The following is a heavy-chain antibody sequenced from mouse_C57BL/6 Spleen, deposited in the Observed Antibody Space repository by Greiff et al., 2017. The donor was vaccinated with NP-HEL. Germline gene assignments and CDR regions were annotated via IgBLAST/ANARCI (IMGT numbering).Heavy chain of an antibody. V-gene: IGHV5-17*01. J-gene: IGHJ3*01. CDR2: ISSGSSTI. CDR1: GFTFRDYG. Sequence: EVMLVESGGGLVKPGGSLKLSCAASGFTFRDYGMHWVRQAPEKGLEWVAYISSGSSTIYYADTVKGRFTISRDNAKNTLFLQMTSLRSEDTAMYYCARGSAWFAYWGQGTLVTVSA. CDR3: ARGSAWFAY.